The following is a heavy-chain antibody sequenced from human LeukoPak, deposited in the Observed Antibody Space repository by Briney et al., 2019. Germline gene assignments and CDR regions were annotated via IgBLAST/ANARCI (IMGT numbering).Heavy chain of an antibody. CDR2: ISSSSNYI. J-gene: IGHJ4*02. D-gene: IGHD2-15*01. CDR3: ARAPGDTVD. V-gene: IGHV3-21*01. Sequence: GGSLRLSCVASGFTFSSYSLNWVRQAPGKGLEWVSSISSSSNYIYYADSVKGRFTISRDNAKNSMYLQMNSLRAEDTAVYYCARAPGDTVDWGQGTLVTVSS. CDR1: GFTFSSYS.